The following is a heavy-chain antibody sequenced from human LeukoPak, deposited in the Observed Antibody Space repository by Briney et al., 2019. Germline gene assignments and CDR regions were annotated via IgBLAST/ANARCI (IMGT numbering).Heavy chain of an antibody. CDR2: INPNSGGT. CDR3: ASGLGYGSGIDY. J-gene: IGHJ4*02. Sequence: VASVKVSCKASGFTFTSSAMHWVRQAPGQGLEWMGWINPNSGGTNYAQKFQGRVTMTRDTSISTAYMELSRLRSDDTAVYYCASGLGYGSGIDYWGQGTLVTVSS. D-gene: IGHD3-10*01. V-gene: IGHV1-2*02. CDR1: GFTFTSSA.